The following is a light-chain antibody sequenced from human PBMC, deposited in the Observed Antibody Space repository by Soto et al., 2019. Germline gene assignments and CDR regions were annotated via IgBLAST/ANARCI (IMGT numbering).Light chain of an antibody. V-gene: IGKV3-15*01. J-gene: IGKJ2*01. Sequence: EIVMTQSPATLSVSPGERATLSCRASQSVSHNLAWYQQKPGQAPRLLFYGASTRATGIPARFSGSGSGTDFTLTISSLQSEDFAVYYCHQSNNWPYSFGQGTKLEIK. CDR1: QSVSHN. CDR2: GAS. CDR3: HQSNNWPYS.